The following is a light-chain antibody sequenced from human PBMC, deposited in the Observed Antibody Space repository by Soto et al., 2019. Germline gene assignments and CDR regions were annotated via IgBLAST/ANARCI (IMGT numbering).Light chain of an antibody. CDR3: QQYDNWPPWT. Sequence: ETVMTQSPATLSVSPGERATLSCRASQSVSTNVAWYQQKPGQAPRLLIYGASTRATGIPARFSGSGSGTEFTLTISSLLSEDFAVYYCQQYDNWPPWTFGQGTKV. V-gene: IGKV3-15*01. J-gene: IGKJ1*01. CDR1: QSVSTN. CDR2: GAS.